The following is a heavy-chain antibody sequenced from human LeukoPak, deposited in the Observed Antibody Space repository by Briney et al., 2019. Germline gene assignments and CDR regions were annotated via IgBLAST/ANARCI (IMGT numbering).Heavy chain of an antibody. J-gene: IGHJ4*02. Sequence: PSETLSLTCTVSGGSISSYYWSWIRQPPGKGLEWIGYIYYSGSTNYNPSLKSRVTISVDTSKNQFSLKLSFVTAADTAVYYCARDGGDGYNRYYFDYWGQGTLVTVSS. V-gene: IGHV4-59*01. CDR2: IYYSGST. CDR1: GGSISSYY. CDR3: ARDGGDGYNRYYFDY. D-gene: IGHD5-24*01.